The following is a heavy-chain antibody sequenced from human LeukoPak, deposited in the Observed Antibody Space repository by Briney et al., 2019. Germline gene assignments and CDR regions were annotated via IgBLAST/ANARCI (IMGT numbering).Heavy chain of an antibody. D-gene: IGHD3-3*01. Sequence: PGASVKVSCKASGYTFTGYYMHWVRQAPGQGLEWMGRINPNSGGTNYAQKFQGRVTMTRDTSISTAYMELSRLRSDDTAVYYCARGENLEWLLSIDYWGQGTLVTVSS. V-gene: IGHV1-2*06. CDR1: GYTFTGYY. CDR2: INPNSGGT. CDR3: ARGENLEWLLSIDY. J-gene: IGHJ4*02.